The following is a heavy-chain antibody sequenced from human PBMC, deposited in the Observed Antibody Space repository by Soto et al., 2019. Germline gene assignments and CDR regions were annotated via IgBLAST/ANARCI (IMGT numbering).Heavy chain of an antibody. J-gene: IGHJ4*02. CDR2: IKQDGSVK. CDR3: VREVGHSGAY. CDR1: GFTISTYW. D-gene: IGHD1-26*01. Sequence: EVQLVESGGGLVQPGGSLRLSCAASGFTISTYWMSWVRQAPGKGLEWVANIKQDGSVKYYDDSVKGRFTISRDNAENSVYLQMNSLRAEDTAVYDCVREVGHSGAYWGQGTLVTVSS. V-gene: IGHV3-7*05.